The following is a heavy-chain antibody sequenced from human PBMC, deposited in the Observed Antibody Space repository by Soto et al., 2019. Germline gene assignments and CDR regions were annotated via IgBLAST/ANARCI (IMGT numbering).Heavy chain of an antibody. J-gene: IGHJ6*02. CDR2: IKQDGSEK. Sequence: PGGSLRLSCAASGFTFGASALQWVRQASGKGLEWVANIKQDGSEKYYVDSVKGRFTISRDNAKNSLYLQMNSLRAEDTAVYYWAREGRYYDSGGMDVWGQGTTVTVSS. CDR1: GFTFGASA. V-gene: IGHV3-7*01. D-gene: IGHD3-22*01. CDR3: AREGRYYDSGGMDV.